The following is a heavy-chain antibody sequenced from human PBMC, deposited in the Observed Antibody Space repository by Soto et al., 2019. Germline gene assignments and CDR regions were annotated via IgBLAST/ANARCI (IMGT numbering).Heavy chain of an antibody. CDR2: ISYDGSNK. J-gene: IGHJ4*02. D-gene: IGHD5-12*01. Sequence: LRLSCAASGFTFSSFAMHWVRQAPGKGLEWVALISYDGSNKYYADSVKGRFTISRDNSKNTLSLQMNSLRPEDTAVYFCARSRNGYKEEDYWGQGTLVTVSS. V-gene: IGHV3-30-3*01. CDR1: GFTFSSFA. CDR3: ARSRNGYKEEDY.